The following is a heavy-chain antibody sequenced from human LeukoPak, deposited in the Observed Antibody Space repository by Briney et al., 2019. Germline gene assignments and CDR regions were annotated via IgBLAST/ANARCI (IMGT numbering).Heavy chain of an antibody. CDR3: ARDLPYYYDSSGKESGCFDY. J-gene: IGHJ4*02. Sequence: GGSLRLSCAASGFTFSSYSMNWVRQAPGKGLEWVSSISSSSSYIYYADSVKGRFTISRDNAKNSLYLQMNSLRAEDTAVYYCARDLPYYYDSSGKESGCFDYWGQGTLVTVSS. CDR2: ISSSSSYI. D-gene: IGHD3-22*01. CDR1: GFTFSSYS. V-gene: IGHV3-21*01.